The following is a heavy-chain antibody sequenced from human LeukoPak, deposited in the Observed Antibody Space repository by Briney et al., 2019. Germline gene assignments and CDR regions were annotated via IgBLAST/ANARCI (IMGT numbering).Heavy chain of an antibody. CDR1: GFTFDDYA. D-gene: IGHD3-10*01. V-gene: IGHV3-9*01. CDR3: AKGYYYGSGSYAFDP. J-gene: IGHJ5*02. Sequence: GGSLRLSCAASGFTFDDYAMHWVRQAPGKGLEWVSGISWNSGSIGYADSVKGRFTISRDNAKNSLYLQMNSLRAEDTASYYCAKGYYYGSGSYAFDPWGQGTLVTVSS. CDR2: ISWNSGSI.